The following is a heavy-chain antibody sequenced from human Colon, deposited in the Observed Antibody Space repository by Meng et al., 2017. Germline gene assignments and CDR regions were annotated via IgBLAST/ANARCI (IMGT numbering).Heavy chain of an antibody. V-gene: IGHV4-39*07. Sequence: QLQVREVRRGLMQPWATLSLTCTASGVSMSSGTNAWGWIRQPAGKGVGWIGTFHFTGSIYYNPSLKSRVTISADTAKNQFSLKLTSVTAADTAVYYCARQPTGYPNWFDPWGQGILVTVSS. J-gene: IGHJ5*02. D-gene: IGHD3-9*01. CDR2: FHFTGSI. CDR3: ARQPTGYPNWFDP. CDR1: GVSMSSGTNA.